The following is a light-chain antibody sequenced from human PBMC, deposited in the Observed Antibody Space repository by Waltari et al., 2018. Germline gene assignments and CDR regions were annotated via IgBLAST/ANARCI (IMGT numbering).Light chain of an antibody. CDR3: QSYDHTLSASV. J-gene: IGLJ2*01. CDR1: TPTIGARFD. CDR2: DTT. Sequence: SVLTQPPPVSGAPGQRVPISRTRRTPTIGARFDVPWYQHLPRTAPTLLIYDTTNRPSGVPDRFSGSRSGTSASLAISGLQPEDEADYYCQSYDHTLSASVFGGGTKLTVL. V-gene: IGLV1-40*01.